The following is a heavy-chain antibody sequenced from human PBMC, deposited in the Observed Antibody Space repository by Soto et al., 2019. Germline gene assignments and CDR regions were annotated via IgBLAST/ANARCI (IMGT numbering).Heavy chain of an antibody. CDR2: IWYDGSNK. D-gene: IGHD3-10*01. CDR3: AREGISLAVYYYYYYMDV. CDR1: GFTFSSYG. Sequence: GGSLRLSCAASGFTFSSYGMHWVRQAPGKGLEWVAVIWYDGSNKYYADSVKGRFTISRDNSKNTLYLQMNSLRAEDTAVYYCAREGISLAVYYYYYYMDVWGKGTTVTVSS. J-gene: IGHJ6*03. V-gene: IGHV3-33*01.